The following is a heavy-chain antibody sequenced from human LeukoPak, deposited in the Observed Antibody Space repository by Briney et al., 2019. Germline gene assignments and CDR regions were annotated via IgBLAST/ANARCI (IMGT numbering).Heavy chain of an antibody. CDR2: ITSSGSTI. D-gene: IGHD3-22*01. V-gene: IGHV3-11*01. CDR1: GFTFSDYY. Sequence: GGSLRLSCAASGFTFSDYYMSWSCQAPGKGLEWVSYITSSGSTIYYADSVKGRFTISRDNAKNTLYLQMNSLRAEDTAVYYCAINSSGYLGNDAFDIWGQGTMVTVSS. J-gene: IGHJ3*02. CDR3: AINSSGYLGNDAFDI.